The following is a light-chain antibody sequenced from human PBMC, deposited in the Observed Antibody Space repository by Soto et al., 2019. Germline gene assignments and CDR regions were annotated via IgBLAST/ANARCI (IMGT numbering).Light chain of an antibody. Sequence: EIVLSQSPGTLSLSPGERAPLSCRASQGVVDTYLAWYQQKPGQAPRLLIYDASNRATGIPARFSGSGSGTDFTLTISSLQPEDFATYYCLQDYNYPWTFGQGTKVDIK. CDR3: LQDYNYPWT. J-gene: IGKJ1*01. CDR1: QGVVDTY. V-gene: IGKV3D-7*01. CDR2: DAS.